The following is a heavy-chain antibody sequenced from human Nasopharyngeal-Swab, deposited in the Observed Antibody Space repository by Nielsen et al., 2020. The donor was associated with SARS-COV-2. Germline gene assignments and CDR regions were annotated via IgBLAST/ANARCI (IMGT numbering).Heavy chain of an antibody. CDR2: IWYDGSNK. CDR3: AKDSIRYYYDASGAFDI. V-gene: IGHV3-33*06. Sequence: WMRQPQGKGLEWVAVIWYDGSNKYYADSVKGRFTISRDNSKNTLYLQMNSLRAEDTAVYYCAKDSIRYYYDASGAFDIWGQGTMVTVSS. J-gene: IGHJ3*02. D-gene: IGHD3-22*01.